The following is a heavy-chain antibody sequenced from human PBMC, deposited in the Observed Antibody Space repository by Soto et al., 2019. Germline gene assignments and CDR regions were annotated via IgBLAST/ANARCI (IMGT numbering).Heavy chain of an antibody. Sequence: EVQLLESGGDSVQPGGSVRLSCAGSGFTFINYAMNWVRQAPGKGLEWVSTISGGGDATFFADSVRGRFTFSRDNSKNTVTLQMNSLGVDATAVYYCARKVVGSTSRPDYWYVDLWGRGTLVTVSS. CDR3: ARKVVGSTSRPDYWYVDL. CDR1: GFTFINYA. CDR2: ISGGGDAT. V-gene: IGHV3-23*01. J-gene: IGHJ2*01. D-gene: IGHD2-21*01.